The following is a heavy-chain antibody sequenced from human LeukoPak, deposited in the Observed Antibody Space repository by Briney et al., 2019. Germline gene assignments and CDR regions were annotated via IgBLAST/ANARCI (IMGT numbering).Heavy chain of an antibody. Sequence: SQTLSLTCAISGDSVTSDRVAWNWIRQSPSRGLEWLGRTYYRSKWYNDYTFSVKSRITINPDTSKNQFSLQLNSVTPEDTAVYYCARDMDWNFDYWGQGALVTVSS. CDR1: GDSVTSDRVA. J-gene: IGHJ4*02. V-gene: IGHV6-1*01. CDR2: TYYRSKWYN. D-gene: IGHD3/OR15-3a*01. CDR3: ARDMDWNFDY.